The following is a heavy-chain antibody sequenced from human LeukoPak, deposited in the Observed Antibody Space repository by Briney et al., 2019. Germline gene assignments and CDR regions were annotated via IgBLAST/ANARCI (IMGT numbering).Heavy chain of an antibody. Sequence: GGSLRLSCAASGFTFSSYAMSWVRQAPGKGLEWVSAISGSGGSTYYADSVKGRFTISRDNSKNTLYLQMNSLRAEGTAVYYCAKDAPTVRGYYGSGSYYWPYFDYWGQGTLVTVSS. V-gene: IGHV3-23*01. J-gene: IGHJ4*02. CDR1: GFTFSSYA. CDR2: ISGSGGST. CDR3: AKDAPTVRGYYGSGSYYWPYFDY. D-gene: IGHD3-10*01.